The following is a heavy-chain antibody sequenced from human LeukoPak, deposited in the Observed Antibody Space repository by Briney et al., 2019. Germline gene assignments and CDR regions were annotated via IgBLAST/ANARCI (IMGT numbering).Heavy chain of an antibody. CDR3: ARDEGYYDFWSGYYTGLDY. CDR1: GFSLSNFG. Sequence: PGGSLRLSCAASGFSLSNFGMHWVRQAPGKGLEWVAFIRYGGSNKYYADSVKGRFTISRDNSKNTLYLQMNSLRAEDTAVYYCARDEGYYDFWSGYYTGLDYWGQGTLVTVSS. D-gene: IGHD3-3*01. CDR2: IRYGGSNK. V-gene: IGHV3-30*02. J-gene: IGHJ4*02.